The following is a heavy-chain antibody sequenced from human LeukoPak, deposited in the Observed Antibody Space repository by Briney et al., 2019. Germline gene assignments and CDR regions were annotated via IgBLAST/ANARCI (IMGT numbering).Heavy chain of an antibody. CDR1: GGSFSGYY. CDR2: INHSGST. V-gene: IGHV4-34*01. Sequence: SETLSLTCAVYGGSFSGYYWSWIRQPPGKGLEWIGEINHSGSTNYNPSLKSRVTISVDTSKNQYSLKLSSVTAADTAVYYCAIAVAGYFDYWGQGTLVTVSS. CDR3: AIAVAGYFDY. J-gene: IGHJ4*02. D-gene: IGHD6-19*01.